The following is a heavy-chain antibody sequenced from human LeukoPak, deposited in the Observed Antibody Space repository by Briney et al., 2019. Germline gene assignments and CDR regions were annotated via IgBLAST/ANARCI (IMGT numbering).Heavy chain of an antibody. V-gene: IGHV4-34*01. CDR3: ARGWSYFAY. J-gene: IGHJ4*02. CDR1: GGSFGGYD. Sequence: SETLSLTCAVYGGSFGGYDWSWIRQPPGNWLEWIGEINHSGSTNYYQSLRSRVTISVDTSKNQLSLKLSSVAAADTAVYYCARGWSYFAYWGQGTLVTVSS. CDR2: INHSGST.